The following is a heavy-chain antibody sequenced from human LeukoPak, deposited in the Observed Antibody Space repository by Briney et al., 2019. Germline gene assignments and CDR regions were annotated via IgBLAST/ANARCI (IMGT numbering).Heavy chain of an antibody. D-gene: IGHD3-10*01. V-gene: IGHV3-66*01. Sequence: GVSLRLSCAASGFTVSSNYMSWVRQAPGKGLEWVSVIYSGGSTYYADSVKGRFTISRDNSKNTLYLQMNSLRAEDTAVYHCARDPIYYGSGRSSDYWGQGTLVTVSS. J-gene: IGHJ4*02. CDR2: IYSGGST. CDR3: ARDPIYYGSGRSSDY. CDR1: GFTVSSNY.